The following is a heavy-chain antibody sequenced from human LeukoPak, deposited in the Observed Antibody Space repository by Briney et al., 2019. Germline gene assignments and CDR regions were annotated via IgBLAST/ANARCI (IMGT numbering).Heavy chain of an antibody. CDR1: GFTFSSYA. Sequence: PGGSLRLSCAASGFTFSSYAMHWVRQAPGKGLEWVAVISYDGSNKYYADSVKGRFTISRDNSKNTLYLQMNSLRAEDTAVYYCARGEYYDSSGYRFDYWGPGTLVTVSS. V-gene: IGHV3-30-3*01. J-gene: IGHJ4*02. D-gene: IGHD3-22*01. CDR3: ARGEYYDSSGYRFDY. CDR2: ISYDGSNK.